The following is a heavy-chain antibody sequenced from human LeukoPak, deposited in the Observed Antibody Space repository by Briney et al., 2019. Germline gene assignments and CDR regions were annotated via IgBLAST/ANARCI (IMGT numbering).Heavy chain of an antibody. J-gene: IGHJ4*02. V-gene: IGHV3-48*01. CDR3: ARDLRFGARTFDY. Sequence: GGSLRLSRAAPGFTFSGYSVSSVRAGPRKGLGWVSYISSSSSTIYYADSVKGRFTISRDNAKNSLYLQMNSLRAEDTAVYYCARDLRFGARTFDYWGQGTLVTVSS. CDR2: ISSSSSTI. CDR1: GFTFSGYS. D-gene: IGHD3-10*01.